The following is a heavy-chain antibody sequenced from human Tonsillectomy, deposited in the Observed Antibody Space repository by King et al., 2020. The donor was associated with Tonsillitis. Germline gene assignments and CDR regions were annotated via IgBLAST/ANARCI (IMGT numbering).Heavy chain of an antibody. J-gene: IGHJ4*02. Sequence: VQLVESGGGLVQPGRSLRLSCAASGFTFDDYAMHWVRHAPGKGLEWVSGISWNSGSIGYADSVKGRFTISRDNAKNSLYLQMNSLRAEDTALYYCAKANGYDFWSGYPDAGHTATSRDYFDYWGQGTLVTVSS. CDR3: AKANGYDFWSGYPDAGHTATSRDYFDY. V-gene: IGHV3-9*01. CDR2: ISWNSGSI. CDR1: GFTFDDYA. D-gene: IGHD3-3*01.